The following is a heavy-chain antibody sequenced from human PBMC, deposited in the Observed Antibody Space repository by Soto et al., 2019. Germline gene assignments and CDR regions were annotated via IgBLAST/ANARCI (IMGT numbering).Heavy chain of an antibody. CDR3: AKGHCSTDCYALDS. J-gene: IGHJ4*02. CDR1: GFTFSNYA. Sequence: VQLVESGGGVVQPGRSLRLSCAASGFTFSNYAMHWVRQAPGKGLEWVAIITYDGSYKYYADSVKGRFTISRDNSKNTLYLQMNSLRAEDVAVYYCAKGHCSTDCYALDSWGQGALVTASS. V-gene: IGHV3-30*18. D-gene: IGHD2-21*02. CDR2: ITYDGSYK.